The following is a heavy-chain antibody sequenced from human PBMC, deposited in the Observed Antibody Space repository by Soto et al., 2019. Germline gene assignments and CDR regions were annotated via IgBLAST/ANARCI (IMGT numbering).Heavy chain of an antibody. J-gene: IGHJ4*02. D-gene: IGHD1-7*01. Sequence: GASVKVSCKASGYTFTGYYIHWVRQAPGQGLEWMGEIGPNRGDTKYAQKFRGRVTMTRDTSISTVYMELSNLSPDDTAVYYCGRGRSGELVVFYWGQGTLVTVSS. V-gene: IGHV1-2*02. CDR2: IGPNRGDT. CDR3: GRGRSGELVVFY. CDR1: GYTFTGYY.